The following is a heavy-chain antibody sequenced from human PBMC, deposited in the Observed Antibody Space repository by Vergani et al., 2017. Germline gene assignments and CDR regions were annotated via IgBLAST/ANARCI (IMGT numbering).Heavy chain of an antibody. V-gene: IGHV1-2*02. D-gene: IGHD4-11*01. CDR3: ARTTVTTKFDP. Sequence: QVQLVQSGAEVKKPGASVKVSCKASGYTFTGNYMHWVRQPPGQGLEWMGWINPNSGGTNYSQKFHGRVTMTRDTSISTAYMELSTLRSADTAVYYCARTTVTTKFDPWGQGPVVTVSS. CDR2: INPNSGGT. CDR1: GYTFTGNY. J-gene: IGHJ5*02.